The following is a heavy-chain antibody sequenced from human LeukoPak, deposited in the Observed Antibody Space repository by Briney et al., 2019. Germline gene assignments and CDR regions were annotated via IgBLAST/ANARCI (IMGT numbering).Heavy chain of an antibody. V-gene: IGHV4-34*01. D-gene: IGHD4-11*01. J-gene: IGHJ4*02. CDR1: GGSFSGYY. CDR3: ARGSDYSNYGYFDY. Sequence: ASETLSLTFAVYGGSFSGYYWSWIRQPPGKGLEWIGEINHSGSTNYNPSLKSRVTISVDTSKNQFSLKLSSVTAADTAVYYCARGSDYSNYGYFDYWGQGTLVTVSS. CDR2: INHSGST.